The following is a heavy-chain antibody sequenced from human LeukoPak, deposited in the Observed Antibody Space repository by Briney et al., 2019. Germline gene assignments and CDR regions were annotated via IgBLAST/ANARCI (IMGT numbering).Heavy chain of an antibody. Sequence: QTGGSLRLSCAASGFTFSTHGMHWVRQAPGKGLEWVAVISYDGSDKYYTDSVKGRFTISRDNSKNTLYLQMNSLRAEDTAVYYCARGSGWVATSYWYFDLWGRGTLVTVSS. D-gene: IGHD1-26*01. J-gene: IGHJ2*01. V-gene: IGHV3-30*03. CDR3: ARGSGWVATSYWYFDL. CDR1: GFTFSTHG. CDR2: ISYDGSDK.